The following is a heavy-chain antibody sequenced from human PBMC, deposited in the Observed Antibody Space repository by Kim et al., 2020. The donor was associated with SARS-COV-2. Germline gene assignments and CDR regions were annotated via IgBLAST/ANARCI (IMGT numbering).Heavy chain of an antibody. CDR2: ISWDGGST. V-gene: IGHV3-43*01. Sequence: GGSLRLSCAASRFTFDDYSMHWVRQAPGKGLEWVSLISWDGGSTYYADSVKGRFTISRDNSKNSLYLQMKSLRTEDTALYYCAKDMGVRGYSSGLFDYWGQGTLVTVSS. J-gene: IGHJ4*02. CDR1: RFTFDDYS. D-gene: IGHD5-18*01. CDR3: AKDMGVRGYSSGLFDY.